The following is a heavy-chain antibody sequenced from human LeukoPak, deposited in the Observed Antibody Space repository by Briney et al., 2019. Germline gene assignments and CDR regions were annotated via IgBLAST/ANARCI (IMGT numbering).Heavy chain of an antibody. V-gene: IGHV1-3*01. Sequence: ASVKVSCKASGYTFTSYAIYWVRQAPGQSLEWMGWINAGNGDTRFSQKFQGRVTISRDTSASTAYMELSSLRSEDTAVYYCASPYPGIAAASNSYYYGMDVWGQGTTVTVSS. D-gene: IGHD6-13*01. J-gene: IGHJ6*02. CDR3: ASPYPGIAAASNSYYYGMDV. CDR2: INAGNGDT. CDR1: GYTFTSYA.